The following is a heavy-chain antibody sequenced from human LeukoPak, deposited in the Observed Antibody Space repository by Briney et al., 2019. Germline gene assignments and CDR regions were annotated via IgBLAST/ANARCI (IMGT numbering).Heavy chain of an antibody. CDR3: AKVWGGSSGWYHFDY. CDR1: GFAFSSYA. Sequence: PGGSLRLSCAASGFAFSSYALTWVRQPPGKGLEWVSAISASGSGTYYAASVRGRFTISRDNSKNTMYVQMNSLRVEDTAVYYCAKVWGGSSGWYHFDYWGQGTQVTVSP. CDR2: ISASGSGT. V-gene: IGHV3-23*01. D-gene: IGHD6-19*01. J-gene: IGHJ4*02.